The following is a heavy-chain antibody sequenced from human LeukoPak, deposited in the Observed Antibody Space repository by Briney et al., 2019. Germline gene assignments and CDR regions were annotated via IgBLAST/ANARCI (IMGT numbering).Heavy chain of an antibody. CDR3: ARDSYYDSSGYYHDY. CDR1: GFNFSDYY. Sequence: PGGSLRLSCAASGFNFSDYYMSWIRQVPGKGLEWLSYISSFGTTLYYADSVKGRFTISRDNAKNSLYLQMNSLRAEDTAVYYCARDSYYDSSGYYHDYWGQGTLVTVSS. J-gene: IGHJ4*02. CDR2: ISSFGTTL. D-gene: IGHD3-22*01. V-gene: IGHV3-11*04.